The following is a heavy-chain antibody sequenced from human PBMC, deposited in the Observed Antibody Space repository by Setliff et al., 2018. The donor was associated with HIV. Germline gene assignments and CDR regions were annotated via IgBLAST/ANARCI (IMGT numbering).Heavy chain of an antibody. D-gene: IGHD3-22*01. CDR1: GESISGSSYS. V-gene: IGHV4-39*01. Sequence: SETLSLTCTVSGESISGSSYSWSWIRQPPGKGPEWIGSITYSGSARYNPSLKSRVAISVDMSKNQFSLRVTSLTAADTAVFYCVRVSSSGYYGEGAFEIWGQGTVVTVSS. CDR2: ITYSGSA. J-gene: IGHJ3*02. CDR3: VRVSSSGYYGEGAFEI.